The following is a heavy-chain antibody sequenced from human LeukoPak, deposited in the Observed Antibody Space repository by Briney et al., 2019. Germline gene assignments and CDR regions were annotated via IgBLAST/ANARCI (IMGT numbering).Heavy chain of an antibody. Sequence: SVKVSCKASGGTFSSYVISWVRQAPGQGLEWMGRIIPILGIANYAQKFQGRVTITADKSTSTAYMELSSLRSEDTAVYYCARDPVVTATNFDYWGQGTLVTVSS. CDR2: IIPILGIA. CDR3: ARDPVVTATNFDY. D-gene: IGHD2-21*02. V-gene: IGHV1-69*04. J-gene: IGHJ4*02. CDR1: GGTFSSYV.